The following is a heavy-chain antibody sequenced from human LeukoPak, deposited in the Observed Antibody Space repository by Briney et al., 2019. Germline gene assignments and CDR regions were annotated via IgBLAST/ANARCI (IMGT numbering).Heavy chain of an antibody. CDR3: ARDRSTTGSYSDY. V-gene: IGHV3-30-3*01. Sequence: GGSLRLSCAASGFTFSSYAMHWVRQAPGKGLEWVALISYDGSNKYYADSVKGRFTISRDNSENTLYLQMNNLTPEDTAVFYCARDRSTTGSYSDYWGQGTLVSVPS. CDR1: GFTFSSYA. CDR2: ISYDGSNK. D-gene: IGHD1-26*01. J-gene: IGHJ4*02.